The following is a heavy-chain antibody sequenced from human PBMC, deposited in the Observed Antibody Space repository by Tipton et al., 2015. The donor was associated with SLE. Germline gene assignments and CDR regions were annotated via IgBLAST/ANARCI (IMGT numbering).Heavy chain of an antibody. V-gene: IGHV3-11*01. CDR1: GFTFSDYY. J-gene: IGHJ5*02. D-gene: IGHD2-2*01. CDR2: ISSGGSTI. CDR3: ARAQGDIVVVPAAHNWFDP. Sequence: GSLRLSCAASGFTFSDYYMSWIRQAPGKGLEWVSYISSGGSTIYCADSVKGRFTISRDNAKNSLYLQMNSLRAEDTAVYYCARAQGDIVVVPAAHNWFDPWGQGTLVTVSS.